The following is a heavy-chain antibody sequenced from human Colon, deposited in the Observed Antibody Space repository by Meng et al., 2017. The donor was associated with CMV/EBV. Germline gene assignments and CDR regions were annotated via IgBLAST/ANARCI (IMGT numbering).Heavy chain of an antibody. Sequence: SGATLAKPTQTFTLTCTFPGFSRRTGGVGVVWIRQPPGKALEWLALMSWNDDKRYSPSLKSRLTITKDTSKNQVVLTMTNMDPVDTATYYCAHRRNLWAAVKTGEVFDYWGQGTLVTVSS. D-gene: IGHD3-10*01. J-gene: IGHJ4*02. CDR2: MSWNDDK. V-gene: IGHV2-5*01. CDR1: GFSRRTGGVG. CDR3: AHRRNLWAAVKTGEVFDY.